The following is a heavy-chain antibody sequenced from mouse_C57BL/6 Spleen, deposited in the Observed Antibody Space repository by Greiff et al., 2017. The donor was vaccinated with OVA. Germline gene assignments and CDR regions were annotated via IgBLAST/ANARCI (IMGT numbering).Heavy chain of an antibody. J-gene: IGHJ4*01. Sequence: QVHVKQSGAELARPGASVKLSCKASGYTFTSYGISWVKQRTGQGLEWIGEIYPRSGNTYYNEKFKGKATLTADKSSSTAYIELRSLTSEDSAVYFGSHYDEGYYAMDYWGQGTSVTVSS. V-gene: IGHV1-81*01. CDR2: IYPRSGNT. D-gene: IGHD2-4*01. CDR1: GYTFTSYG. CDR3: SHYDEGYYAMDY.